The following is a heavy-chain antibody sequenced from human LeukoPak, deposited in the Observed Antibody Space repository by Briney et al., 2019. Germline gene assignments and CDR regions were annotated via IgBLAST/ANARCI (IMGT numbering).Heavy chain of an antibody. Sequence: GASVKVSCKASGYTFTSYAISWVRQAPGQGLEWMGGIIPIFGTANYAQKFQGRVTITADESTSTAYMELSSLRSEDTAVYYCARGVPRYCSSTSCYTNYYYYGMDVWGQGTTVTVSS. V-gene: IGHV1-69*13. CDR2: IIPIFGTA. CDR1: GYTFTSYA. D-gene: IGHD2-2*02. CDR3: ARGVPRYCSSTSCYTNYYYYGMDV. J-gene: IGHJ6*02.